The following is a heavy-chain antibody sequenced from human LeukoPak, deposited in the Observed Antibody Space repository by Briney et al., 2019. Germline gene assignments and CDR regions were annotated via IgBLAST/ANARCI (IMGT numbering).Heavy chain of an antibody. CDR3: ARAYSSGWSLHY. Sequence: GGSLRLSCAASGFTFDDYGMSWVRQAPGKGLEWVAGIEWNGGSTGYADSVKGRFTISRDNAKNSLYLQMNSLRAEDTALYYCARAYSSGWSLHYWGQGTLVTVSS. J-gene: IGHJ4*02. D-gene: IGHD6-19*01. CDR1: GFTFDDYG. CDR2: IEWNGGST. V-gene: IGHV3-20*04.